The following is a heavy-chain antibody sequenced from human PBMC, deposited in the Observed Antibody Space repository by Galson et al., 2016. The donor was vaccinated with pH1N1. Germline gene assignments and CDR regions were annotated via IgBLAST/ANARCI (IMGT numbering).Heavy chain of an antibody. D-gene: IGHD2-21*02. J-gene: IGHJ3*02. CDR2: ITPTDGST. CDR3: ARDPSYCGGDCYLGGAFDI. V-gene: IGHV1-46*04. Sequence: QSGAEVKKPGESLKISCKASGYSFTRYYVHWVRQAPGQGLEWMGIITPTDGSTRYAQKLQGRVAMTRDTSTSTVNMELSSLRSEDRAVYYCARDPSYCGGDCYLGGAFDIWGQGTMVTVSS. CDR1: GYSFTRYY.